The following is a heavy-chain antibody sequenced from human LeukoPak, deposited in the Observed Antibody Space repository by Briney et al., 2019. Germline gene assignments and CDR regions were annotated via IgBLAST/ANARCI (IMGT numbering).Heavy chain of an antibody. V-gene: IGHV4-39*01. D-gene: IGHD6-13*01. Sequence: SETLSLTCTVSGGSISSSSYYWGWLRQPPGKGLEWIGSIYYSGSTYYNPSLKSRVTISVDTSKNQFSLKLSSVTAADTAVYYCASMGYSSSWYGAFVYWGQGTLVTVSS. CDR2: IYYSGST. CDR3: ASMGYSSSWYGAFVY. CDR1: GGSISSSSYY. J-gene: IGHJ4*02.